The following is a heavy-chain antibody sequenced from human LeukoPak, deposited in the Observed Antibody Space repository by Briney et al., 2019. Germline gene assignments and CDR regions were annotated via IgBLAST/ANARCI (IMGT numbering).Heavy chain of an antibody. CDR1: GYTFTNYY. Sequence: ASVKVSCKASGYTFTNYYIHWVGQAAGQELEGMGWINPNSGGTNYAQKFQGRVTMTRDTSISTAYMELSRLRSDDTAVYYCARDLVRSYGSGSYYNANWFDPWGQGTLVTVSS. J-gene: IGHJ5*02. D-gene: IGHD3-10*01. CDR3: ARDLVRSYGSGSYYNANWFDP. CDR2: INPNSGGT. V-gene: IGHV1-2*02.